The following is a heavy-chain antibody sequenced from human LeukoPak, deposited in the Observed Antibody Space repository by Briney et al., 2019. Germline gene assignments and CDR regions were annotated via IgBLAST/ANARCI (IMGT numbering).Heavy chain of an antibody. CDR3: AKGYGSGSSRYYFDY. V-gene: IGHV3-23*01. CDR1: GFSFNKYA. J-gene: IGHJ4*02. CDR2: ISGSGGST. Sequence: GGSLRLSCAASGFSFNKYAMSWVRQAPGKGLEWVSAISGSGGSTYYADSVKGRFTISRDNSKNTLYLQMNSLRAEDTAVYYCAKGYGSGSSRYYFDYWGQGTLVTVSS. D-gene: IGHD3-10*01.